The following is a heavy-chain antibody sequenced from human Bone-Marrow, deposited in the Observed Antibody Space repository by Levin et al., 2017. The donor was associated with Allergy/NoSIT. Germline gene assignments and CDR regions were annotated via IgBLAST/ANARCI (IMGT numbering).Heavy chain of an antibody. CDR1: GFNCSSYA. CDR2: ISFSGANT. CDR3: AKEAPKSPRELLQRAPVKNWYYDL. D-gene: IGHD1-26*01. Sequence: RSGGSLRLSCAASGFNCSSYAMSWVRQAPGKGLEWVSSISFSGANTYYGDSVKGRFTISRDNSKNTLYLQMNSLSADDTALYYCAKEAPKSPRELLQRAPVKNWYYDLWGRGTLVAVST. J-gene: IGHJ2*01. V-gene: IGHV3-23*01.